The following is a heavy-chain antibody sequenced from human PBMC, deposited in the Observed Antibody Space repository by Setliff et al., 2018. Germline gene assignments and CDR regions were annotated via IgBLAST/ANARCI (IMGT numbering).Heavy chain of an antibody. Sequence: NPSETLSLTCTASGGSISSYYWSWIRQPPGKGLEWIGYIYYSGSTNYNPSLKSRVTISVDTSKNQFSLKLSSVTAADTAVYYCARESPLDDYVWGSYRSYYFDYWGQGTLVTVSS. D-gene: IGHD3-16*02. J-gene: IGHJ4*02. V-gene: IGHV4-59*13. CDR1: GGSISSYY. CDR2: IYYSGST. CDR3: ARESPLDDYVWGSYRSYYFDY.